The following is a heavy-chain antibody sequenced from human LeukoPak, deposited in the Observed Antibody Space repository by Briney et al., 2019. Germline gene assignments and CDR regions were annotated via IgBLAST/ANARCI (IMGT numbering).Heavy chain of an antibody. D-gene: IGHD6-13*01. V-gene: IGHV4-4*07. Sequence: SETLSLTCTVSGGSISSYYWNWIRQPAGKGLEWIGRIYTSGSTNYNPSLKSRVAISVDTSKNQFSLKLSSVTAADTAVYYCAREPRWYSHNWFDPWGQGTLVTVSS. CDR2: IYTSGST. CDR1: GGSISSYY. J-gene: IGHJ5*02. CDR3: AREPRWYSHNWFDP.